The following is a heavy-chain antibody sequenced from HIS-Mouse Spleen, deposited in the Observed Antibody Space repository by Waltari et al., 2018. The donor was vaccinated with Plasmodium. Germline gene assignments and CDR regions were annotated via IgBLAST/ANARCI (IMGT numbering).Heavy chain of an antibody. CDR3: TTGYYYGSGSSDY. D-gene: IGHD3-10*01. V-gene: IGHV3-15*01. CDR2: IKSKTDGGTT. J-gene: IGHJ4*02. Sequence: EVQLVESGGGLVKPGGSLRLSCAASGFTFSNAWMSWVRQAPGKGLEGVGRIKSKTDGGTTDYAAPVKGRFTISRDDSKNTLYLQMNSLKTEDTAVYYCTTGYYYGSGSSDYWGQGTLVTVSS. CDR1: GFTFSNAW.